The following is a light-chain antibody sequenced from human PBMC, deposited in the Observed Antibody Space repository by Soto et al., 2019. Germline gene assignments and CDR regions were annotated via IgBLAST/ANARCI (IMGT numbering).Light chain of an antibody. CDR1: QSVSSY. V-gene: IGKV3-11*01. Sequence: EIVLTQSPATLSLSPGERATLSCRASQSVSSYLAWYQQKPGQAPRLLIYDASNGATGIPARFSGSGSGTDFTLTISRLEPEDFAVYYCQQRSNWPPTVGGGTKVEIK. CDR2: DAS. J-gene: IGKJ4*02. CDR3: QQRSNWPPT.